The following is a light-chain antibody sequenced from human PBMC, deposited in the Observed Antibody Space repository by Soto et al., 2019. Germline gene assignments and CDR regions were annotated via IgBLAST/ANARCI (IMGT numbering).Light chain of an antibody. J-gene: IGKJ2*01. CDR2: WTS. CDR3: HQYYSPPYT. V-gene: IGKV4-1*01. Sequence: DIVMTQSPDSLAVSLGERATINCRSSQSVLYSSNNKNYLAWYQQKPGHPPKLLIYWTSTRESGVPDRFSGSGSGTDFPLTISSLQAEDVAFYYCHQYYSPPYTFGQGTKLEIK. CDR1: QSVLYSSNNKNY.